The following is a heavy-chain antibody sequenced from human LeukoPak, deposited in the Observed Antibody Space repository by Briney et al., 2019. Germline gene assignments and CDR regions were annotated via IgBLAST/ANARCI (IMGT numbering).Heavy chain of an antibody. D-gene: IGHD2-2*01. CDR3: ARDVKVVPAAMYYYYYGMDV. J-gene: IGHJ6*02. CDR1: GYTFTSYG. CDR2: ISAYNGNT. V-gene: IGHV1-18*01. Sequence: GASVKVSCKASGYTFTSYGISWVRQAPGQGLEWMGWISAYNGNTNYAQKLQGRVTMTTDTSTSTAYMELRSLRSDDTAVYYCARDVKVVPAAMYYYYYGMDVWGQGTTATVSS.